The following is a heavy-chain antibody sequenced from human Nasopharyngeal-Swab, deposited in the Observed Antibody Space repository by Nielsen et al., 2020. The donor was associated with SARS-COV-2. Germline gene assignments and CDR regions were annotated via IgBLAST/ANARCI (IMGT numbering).Heavy chain of an antibody. CDR1: GYTFTSYG. CDR3: ARGKSYDPYYYYYYMDV. Sequence: ASVKVSCKASGYTFTSYGISWVRQAPGQGLEWMGWISAYNGNTNYAQKLQGRVTMTTDTSTSTAYMELRSLRSEDTAVYYCARGKSYDPYYYYYYMDVWGKGTTVTVSS. J-gene: IGHJ6*03. V-gene: IGHV1-18*04. D-gene: IGHD5-12*01. CDR2: ISAYNGNT.